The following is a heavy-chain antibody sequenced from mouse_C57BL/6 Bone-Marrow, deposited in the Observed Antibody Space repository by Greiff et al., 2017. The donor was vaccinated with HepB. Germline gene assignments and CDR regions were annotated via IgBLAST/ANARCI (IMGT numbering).Heavy chain of an antibody. Sequence: VQLQQSGTVLARPGASVKMSCKTSGYTFTSYWMHWVKQRPGQGLEWIGDIYPGNSDTSYNQKFKGNAKLTAVTSSSTAYMELSSLTNEDSAVYYCTRYYYGSSYDWYFDVWGTGTTVTVSS. CDR2: IYPGNSDT. CDR1: GYTFTSYW. V-gene: IGHV1-5*01. D-gene: IGHD1-1*01. J-gene: IGHJ1*03. CDR3: TRYYYGSSYDWYFDV.